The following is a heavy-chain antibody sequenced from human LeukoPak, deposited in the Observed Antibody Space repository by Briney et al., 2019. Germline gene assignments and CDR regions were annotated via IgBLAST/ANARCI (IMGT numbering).Heavy chain of an antibody. D-gene: IGHD6-19*01. V-gene: IGHV3-53*01. CDR1: GFTVSSNY. Sequence: GGSLRLSCAASGFTVSSNYMSWARQAPGKGLEWVSVIYSGGSTYYADSVKGRFTISRDNSKNTLYLQMNSLRAEDTAVYYCARDRKQWLEYGMDVWGQGTTVTVSS. CDR2: IYSGGST. J-gene: IGHJ6*02. CDR3: ARDRKQWLEYGMDV.